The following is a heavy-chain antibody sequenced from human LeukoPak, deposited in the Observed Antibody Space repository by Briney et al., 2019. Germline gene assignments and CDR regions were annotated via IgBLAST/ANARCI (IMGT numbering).Heavy chain of an antibody. J-gene: IGHJ4*02. Sequence: SETLSLTCTVSGGSLSSYYWTWVRQPPGKGLEWIGYIYYTGSTSYNPSLKSRVTISVQTSKNQFSLKLSSVTAADTAVYYCARGLNRNDYGDYGYWGQGTLVTVSS. CDR1: GGSLSSYY. CDR3: ARGLNRNDYGDYGY. V-gene: IGHV4-59*01. CDR2: IYYTGST. D-gene: IGHD4-17*01.